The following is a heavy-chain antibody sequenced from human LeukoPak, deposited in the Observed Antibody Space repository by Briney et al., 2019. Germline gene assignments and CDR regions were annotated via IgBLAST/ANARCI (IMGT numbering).Heavy chain of an antibody. CDR3: AKWKYSNSGIDDD. J-gene: IGHJ4*02. D-gene: IGHD6-6*01. CDR2: ISGSGDNT. Sequence: GGSLRLSCAASGFTFSSYAMSWVRQVPGKGLEWVSVISGSGDNTYYADSVKGRFTISRDNSKNMLYLQMNSLRAEDTAVYYCAKWKYSNSGIDDDWGQGTLVTVSS. CDR1: GFTFSSYA. V-gene: IGHV3-23*01.